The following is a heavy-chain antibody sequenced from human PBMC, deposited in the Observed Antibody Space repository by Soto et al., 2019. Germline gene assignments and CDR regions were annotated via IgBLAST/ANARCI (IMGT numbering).Heavy chain of an antibody. CDR3: AREGYSYDSSGFFDKWYQCALATDA. Sequence: SETLSLTCAVSGGSISSGAYSWNWIRQPPGKGLEWIGYIYLSGNTYQNPSLNSRATISLDRSKNQLSLRLSSVTAADTAVYYCAREGYSYDSSGFFDKWYQCALATDA. J-gene: IGHJ3*01. V-gene: IGHV4-30-2*01. CDR2: IYLSGNT. CDR1: GGSISSGAYS. D-gene: IGHD3-22*01.